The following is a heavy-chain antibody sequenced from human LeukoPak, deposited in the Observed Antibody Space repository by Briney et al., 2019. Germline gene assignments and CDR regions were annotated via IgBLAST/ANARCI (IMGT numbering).Heavy chain of an antibody. CDR3: ARAPGYSSSWYVVDV. V-gene: IGHV1-18*04. D-gene: IGHD6-13*01. CDR1: GYTFTSYG. Sequence: ASVKVSCKASGYTFTSYGISWVRQAPGQGLEWMGWISAYNGNTNYAQKLQGTVTMTTDTSTSTAYMELRSLRSDDTAVYYCARAPGYSSSWYVVDVWGKGTTVTVSS. J-gene: IGHJ6*04. CDR2: ISAYNGNT.